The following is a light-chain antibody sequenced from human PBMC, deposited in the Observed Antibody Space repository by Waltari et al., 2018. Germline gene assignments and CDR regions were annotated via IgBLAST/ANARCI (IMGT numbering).Light chain of an antibody. CDR2: GAA. V-gene: IGKV3-20*01. CDR3: QQYGSSPLYT. J-gene: IGKJ2*01. CDR1: QSVSSRY. Sequence: EIVLTQSPGTLSLSPGERATLSCRASQSVSSRYLAWYQQKPGQAPRLRIDGAASRANGIPDRFSGSGSGTDFTLTISRLEPEDFAVYYCQQYGSSPLYTFGQGTKLEIK.